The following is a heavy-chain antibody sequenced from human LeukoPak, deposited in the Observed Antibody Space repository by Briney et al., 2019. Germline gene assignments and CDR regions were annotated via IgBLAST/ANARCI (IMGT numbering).Heavy chain of an antibody. D-gene: IGHD2-2*01. V-gene: IGHV4-61*02. CDR1: GGSISSGSYY. CDR2: IYTSGST. Sequence: SETLSLTCTVSGGSISSGSYYWSWIRQPGGKGLEWIVRIYTSGSTNYNPSLKSRVTISVDTSKNQFSLKLSSVTAADTAVYYCARGYCSSTSCYAYNWFDPWGQGTLVTVSS. J-gene: IGHJ5*02. CDR3: ARGYCSSTSCYAYNWFDP.